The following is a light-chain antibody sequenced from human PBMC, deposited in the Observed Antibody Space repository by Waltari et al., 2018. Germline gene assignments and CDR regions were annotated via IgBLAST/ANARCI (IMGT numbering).Light chain of an antibody. Sequence: EIVLTQSPGTLSLSPGERATISCRASQTVSSSYLAWYQQKPGQPPRLLIYGVSGRATGIPDRFSGSGSGTDFTLTISRLEPEDFAVYYCQQYGSSPLFTFGPGTKVDIK. V-gene: IGKV3-20*01. J-gene: IGKJ3*01. CDR3: QQYGSSPLFT. CDR2: GVS. CDR1: QTVSSSY.